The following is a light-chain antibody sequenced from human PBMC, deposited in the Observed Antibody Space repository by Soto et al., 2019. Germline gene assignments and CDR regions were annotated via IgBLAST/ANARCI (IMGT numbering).Light chain of an antibody. V-gene: IGLV2-23*01. CDR2: EAS. CDR3: CSNAASSTYV. J-gene: IGLJ1*01. CDR1: SSDVGSHNL. Sequence: QSLLTEPAGVSVSPGQSITRSCTGTSSDVGSHNLVSWYQQYPGKAPKLIIFEASKRPSGVSNRFSGSKSGSTASLTISGLQAEDEADYYCCSNAASSTYVFGSGTKVTVL.